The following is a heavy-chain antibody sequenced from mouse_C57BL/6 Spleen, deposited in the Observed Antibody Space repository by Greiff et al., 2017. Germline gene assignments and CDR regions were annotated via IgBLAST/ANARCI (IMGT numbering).Heavy chain of an antibody. CDR1: GYSITSGYY. CDR2: ISYNGSN. Sequence: EVQLQEPGPGLVKPSPSLSLTCSVTGYSITSGYYWNWIRQFPGNKLEWMGYISYNGSNNYNPSLKNRISITPDTSKNLLFLKLNSVTTEDTATYYCAGGARDYFDYWGQGTTLTVSS. CDR3: AGGARDYFDY. J-gene: IGHJ2*01. V-gene: IGHV3-6*01.